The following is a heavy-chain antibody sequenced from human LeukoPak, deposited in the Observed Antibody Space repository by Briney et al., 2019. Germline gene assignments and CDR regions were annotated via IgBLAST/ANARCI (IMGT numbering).Heavy chain of an antibody. Sequence: GGSLRLSCAASGITFSSYGMSWVRQAPGKGLEWVSSISSTGGTTYYADSVKGRFTISRDNSKNTLYLQMNSLRAEDTAVYYCAKGDDSSGYSMGLTDAFDIWGQGTLVTVSS. CDR3: AKGDDSSGYSMGLTDAFDI. V-gene: IGHV3-23*01. CDR2: ISSTGGTT. D-gene: IGHD3-22*01. CDR1: GITFSSYG. J-gene: IGHJ3*02.